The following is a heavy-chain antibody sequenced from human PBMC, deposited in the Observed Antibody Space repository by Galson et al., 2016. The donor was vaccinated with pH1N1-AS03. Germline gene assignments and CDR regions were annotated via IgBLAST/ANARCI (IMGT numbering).Heavy chain of an antibody. V-gene: IGHV1-18*04. J-gene: IGHJ4*02. D-gene: IGHD4-17*01. CDR2: ISAYSGDT. Sequence: SVKVSCKASGYSFPTYSFNWVRQAPGQGLEWLGWISAYSGDTHYAREFQGRVTLTTDTSTSTAYMELRSLTSADTAVYYCARAHYNADYVPDFWGQGTLVTVSS. CDR1: GYSFPTYS. CDR3: ARAHYNADYVPDF.